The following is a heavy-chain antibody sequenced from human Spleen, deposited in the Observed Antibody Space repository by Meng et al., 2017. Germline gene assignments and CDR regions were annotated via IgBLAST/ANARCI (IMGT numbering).Heavy chain of an antibody. V-gene: IGHV4-39*07. CDR1: GGSISSSSYY. CDR3: ARGPPYDAFDI. J-gene: IGHJ3*02. Sequence: GSLRLSCTVSGGSISSSSYYWGWIRQPPGKGLEWIGSIYYSGSTYYNPSLKSRVTISVDTSKNQFSLKLSSVTAADTAVYYCARGPPYDAFDIWGQGTMVTVSS. CDR2: IYYSGST.